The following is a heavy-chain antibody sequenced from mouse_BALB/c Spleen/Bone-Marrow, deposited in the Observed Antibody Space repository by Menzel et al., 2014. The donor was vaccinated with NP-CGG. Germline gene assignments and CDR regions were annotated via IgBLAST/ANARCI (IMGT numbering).Heavy chain of an antibody. V-gene: IGHV14-1*02. CDR2: IDPANGNT. CDR3: ALLLRYYAMDY. CDR1: GFNIKDYY. D-gene: IGHD1-1*01. J-gene: IGHJ4*01. Sequence: ESGAELVRPGALVKLSCKASGFNIKDYYMHWVKQRPEQGLEWIGRIDPANGNTKYDPKFQGKATITADTSSNTAYLQLSSLTSEDTAVYYCALLLRYYAMDYWGQGTSVTVSS.